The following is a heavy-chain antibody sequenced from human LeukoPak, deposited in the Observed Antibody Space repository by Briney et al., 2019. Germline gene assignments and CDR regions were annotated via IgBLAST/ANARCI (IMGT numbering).Heavy chain of an antibody. CDR3: AGHAAISAAGTAPFDN. Sequence: SETLSLTCTVSGGSVNNYYWSWIRQPPGKGLDWIGYIYRGNTKYNPSLKSRVTISMDTSQNQISLKLISVTAADTALYYCAGHAAISAAGTAPFDNWGPGMLVTVSS. CDR1: GGSVNNYY. V-gene: IGHV4-59*08. D-gene: IGHD6-13*01. CDR2: IYRGNT. J-gene: IGHJ4*02.